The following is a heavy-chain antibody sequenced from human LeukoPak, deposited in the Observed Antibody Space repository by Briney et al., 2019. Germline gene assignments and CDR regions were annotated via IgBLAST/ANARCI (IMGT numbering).Heavy chain of an antibody. Sequence: GGSLRLSCAASGFTFSSYSMNWVRQAPGKGLEWVSSISSSSSYIYYADSVKGRFTISRDNAKNSLYLQMNSLRAEDTAVYYCARDDSSGELYFDYWGQGTLVTVSS. CDR1: GFTFSSYS. D-gene: IGHD3-22*01. CDR3: ARDDSSGELYFDY. CDR2: ISSSSSYI. J-gene: IGHJ4*02. V-gene: IGHV3-21*01.